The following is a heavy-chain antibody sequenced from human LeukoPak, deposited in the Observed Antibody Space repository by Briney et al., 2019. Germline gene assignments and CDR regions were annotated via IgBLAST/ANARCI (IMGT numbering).Heavy chain of an antibody. CDR1: GYTLTELS. J-gene: IGHJ4*02. CDR3: ATDIAAVDYYDSSG. V-gene: IGHV1-24*01. D-gene: IGHD3-22*01. Sequence: ASVKVSCKVSGYTLTELSMHWVRQAPGKGLEWMGGFDPEDGETIYAQKFQGRVTMTEDTSTDTAYMELSSLRSEDTAVYYCATDIAAVDYYDSSGWGQGTLVTVSS. CDR2: FDPEDGET.